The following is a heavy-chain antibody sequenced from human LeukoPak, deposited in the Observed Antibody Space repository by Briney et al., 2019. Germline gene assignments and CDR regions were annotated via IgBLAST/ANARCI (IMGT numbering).Heavy chain of an antibody. Sequence: GGSLRLSCAASGFTFTSFWLNWVRQAPGKGLEWVANIKRDGSEKYYLDSVKGRFTISRDNAKNSLYLQMSNLRAEDTAVYYCARGYGSGSCLDYWGQGTLVTVSS. V-gene: IGHV3-7*03. CDR2: IKRDGSEK. CDR3: ARGYGSGSCLDY. D-gene: IGHD3-10*01. CDR1: GFTFTSFW. J-gene: IGHJ4*02.